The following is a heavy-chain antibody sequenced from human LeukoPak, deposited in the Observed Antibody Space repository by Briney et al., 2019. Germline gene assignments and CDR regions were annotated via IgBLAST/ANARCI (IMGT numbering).Heavy chain of an antibody. D-gene: IGHD4-17*01. CDR1: GFTFSNYA. Sequence: PGGSLRLSCAASGFTFSNYAMSWVRQAPGKGLEWVSVISSVDDATYYADSVVGRFTISRDNSKNTLYLQMNSLRAEDTAVYYCARADYGDYVEYWGQGTLVTVSS. V-gene: IGHV3-23*01. CDR2: ISSVDDAT. J-gene: IGHJ4*02. CDR3: ARADYGDYVEY.